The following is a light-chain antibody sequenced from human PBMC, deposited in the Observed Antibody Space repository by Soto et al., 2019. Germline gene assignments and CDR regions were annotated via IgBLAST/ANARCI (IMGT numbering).Light chain of an antibody. Sequence: EIVLTQSPGTLSLSPGERATLSCRASQSVSGNYIAWYQQKXGQAPRLLIYGASSRATGIPDRFSGSGSGTDFTLTISRLEPEDFAVYYCQQYDSKPQTFGQGTTVEI. J-gene: IGKJ1*01. CDR3: QQYDSKPQT. CDR2: GAS. V-gene: IGKV3-20*01. CDR1: QSVSGNY.